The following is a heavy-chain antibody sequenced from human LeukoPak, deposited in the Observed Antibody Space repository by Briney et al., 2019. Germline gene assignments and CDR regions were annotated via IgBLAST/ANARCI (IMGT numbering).Heavy chain of an antibody. CDR2: IYHSGNT. D-gene: IGHD3-22*01. V-gene: IGHV4-61*01. CDR3: ARDRNYYDSSGYYFAN. CDR1: GGSVSSGSSF. J-gene: IGHJ4*02. Sequence: PSETLSLTCTVSGGSVSSGSSFWSWIRQPPGKGLEWIGYIYHSGNTNYNPSLKSRVTIPVDTSKSQLSLKLNSVTAADTAVYYCARDRNYYDSSGYYFANWGQGTLVTVSS.